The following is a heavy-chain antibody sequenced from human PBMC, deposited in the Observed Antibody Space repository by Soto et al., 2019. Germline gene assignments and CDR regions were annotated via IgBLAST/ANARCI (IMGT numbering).Heavy chain of an antibody. CDR1: GGSISSSSYY. D-gene: IGHD3-22*01. J-gene: IGHJ3*02. Sequence: SETLSLTCTVSGGSISSSSYYWGWIRQPPGKGLEWIGSIYYSGSTYYNPSLKSRVTISVDTSKNQFSLKLSSVTAADTAVYYCARVVSIVVVSDAFDIWGQGTMVTVSS. CDR3: ARVVSIVVVSDAFDI. CDR2: IYYSGST. V-gene: IGHV4-39*01.